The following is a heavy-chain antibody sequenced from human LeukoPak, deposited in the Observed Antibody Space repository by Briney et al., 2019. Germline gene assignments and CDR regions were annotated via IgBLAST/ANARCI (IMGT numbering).Heavy chain of an antibody. J-gene: IGHJ4*02. V-gene: IGHV4-34*01. CDR1: GGSFSGHY. D-gene: IGHD3-10*01. Sequence: SETLSLTCAVYGGSFSGHYWSWIRQPPGKGLEWIGEINHRGSTNYNPSLRSRVTMSVDTSKNQFSLKLSSVTAADTAVYYCARGGLGSGSYYIAYYFDYWGQGTLVTVSS. CDR3: ARGGLGSGSYYIAYYFDY. CDR2: INHRGST.